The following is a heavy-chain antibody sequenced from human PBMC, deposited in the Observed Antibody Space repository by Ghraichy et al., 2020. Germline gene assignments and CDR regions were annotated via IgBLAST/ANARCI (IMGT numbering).Heavy chain of an antibody. CDR3: ARDLNSALYYDFWSGYSYYFDY. J-gene: IGHJ4*02. CDR2: IWYDGSNK. D-gene: IGHD3-3*01. V-gene: IGHV3-33*01. Sequence: GGSLRLSCAASGFTFSSYGMHWVRQAPGKGLEWVAVIWYDGSNKYYADSVKGRFTISRDNSKNTLYLQMNSLRAEDTAVYYCARDLNSALYYDFWSGYSYYFDYWGQGTLVTVSS. CDR1: GFTFSSYG.